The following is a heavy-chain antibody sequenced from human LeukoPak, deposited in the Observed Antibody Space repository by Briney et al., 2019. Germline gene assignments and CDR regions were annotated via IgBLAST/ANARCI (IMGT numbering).Heavy chain of an antibody. CDR3: ARHPYYYDSSGYPYFDY. J-gene: IGHJ4*02. CDR1: GGSISSYY. D-gene: IGHD3-22*01. Sequence: PSETLSLTCTVSGGSISSYYWSWIRQPAGKGLEWIGRIYTSGSTNYNPSLKSRVTMSVDTSKIQFSLKLSSVTAADTAVYYCARHPYYYDSSGYPYFDYWGQGTLVTVSS. V-gene: IGHV4-4*07. CDR2: IYTSGST.